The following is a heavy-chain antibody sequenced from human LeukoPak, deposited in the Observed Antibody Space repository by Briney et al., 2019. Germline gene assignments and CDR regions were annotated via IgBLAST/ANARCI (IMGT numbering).Heavy chain of an antibody. CDR1: GFTFSRYG. V-gene: IGHV3-21*01. J-gene: IGHJ4*02. Sequence: GESLTLACAASGFTFSRYGINWVRQAPGKGLEWVSSIHVGSYEYYANSVKGGFTISRDNAKNSLYLQMNSLRVEDTAVYYCATEGIVGGGAHFDWWGQGTLVTVYS. CDR2: IHVGSYE. D-gene: IGHD1-26*01. CDR3: ATEGIVGGGAHFDW.